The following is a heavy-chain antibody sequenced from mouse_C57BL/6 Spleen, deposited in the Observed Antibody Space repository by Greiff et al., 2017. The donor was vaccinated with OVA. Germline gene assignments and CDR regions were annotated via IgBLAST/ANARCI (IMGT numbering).Heavy chain of an antibody. CDR2: ISGGGGNT. Sequence: EVKLVESGGGLVKPGGSLKLSCAASGFTFSSYTMSWVRQTPGKRLEWVATISGGGGNTYYPDSVKGRFTISRDNAKNTLYLQMSSLRSEDTALYYCASLSSVVGPLYAMDYWGQGTSVTVSS. D-gene: IGHD1-1*01. J-gene: IGHJ4*01. CDR1: GFTFSSYT. V-gene: IGHV5-9*01. CDR3: ASLSSVVGPLYAMDY.